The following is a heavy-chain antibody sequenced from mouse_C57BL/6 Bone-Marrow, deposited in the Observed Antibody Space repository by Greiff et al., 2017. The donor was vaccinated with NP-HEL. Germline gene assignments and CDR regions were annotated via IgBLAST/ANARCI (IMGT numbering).Heavy chain of an antibody. D-gene: IGHD1-1*01. Sequence: QVQLQQSGAELVRPGASVKLSCKASGYTFTDYYINWVKQRPGQGLEWIARIYPGSGNTYYNEKFKGKATLTAEKSSSTAYMQLSSLTSEDSAVYFCARCRYGSKSAMDYWGQGTSVTVSS. V-gene: IGHV1-76*01. CDR3: ARCRYGSKSAMDY. CDR2: IYPGSGNT. J-gene: IGHJ4*01. CDR1: GYTFTDYY.